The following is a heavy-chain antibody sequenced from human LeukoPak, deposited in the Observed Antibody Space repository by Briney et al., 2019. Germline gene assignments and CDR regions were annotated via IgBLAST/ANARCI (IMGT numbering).Heavy chain of an antibody. J-gene: IGHJ6*02. CDR2: IYYSGST. Sequence: SETLSLTCTVSGGSITSYYWSWIRQPPGKGLECIGYIYYSGSTYYNPSLKSRVTISVDTSKYQFSLKLSSVTAADTAVYYCARDHQQRAAGTSMWDYYYGMDVWGQGTTVTVSS. V-gene: IGHV4-59*12. CDR1: GGSITSYY. D-gene: IGHD6-13*01. CDR3: ARDHQQRAAGTSMWDYYYGMDV.